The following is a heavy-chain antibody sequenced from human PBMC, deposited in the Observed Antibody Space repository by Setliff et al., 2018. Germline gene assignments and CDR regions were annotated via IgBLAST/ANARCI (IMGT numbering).Heavy chain of an antibody. D-gene: IGHD2-2*01. Sequence: PSETLSLTCAVYGESFSGHYWSWIRQPPGKGLEWIGEINHSGRTNYSPSLKSRVTISVDTSKNQFSLKLSSVTAADTAVYYCARGYCNSVGCFFAGWFDPWGQGTLVTVSS. CDR2: INHSGRT. CDR3: ARGYCNSVGCFFAGWFDP. V-gene: IGHV4-34*01. J-gene: IGHJ5*02. CDR1: GESFSGHY.